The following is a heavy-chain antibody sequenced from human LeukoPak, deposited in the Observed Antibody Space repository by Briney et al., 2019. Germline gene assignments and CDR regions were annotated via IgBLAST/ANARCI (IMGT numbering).Heavy chain of an antibody. D-gene: IGHD6-13*01. V-gene: IGHV3-9*01. CDR2: ISWNSGSI. Sequence: PGRSLRLSCAASGFTFDDYAMHWVRQAPGKGLEWVSGISWNSGSIGYADSVKGRFTISRDNAKNSLYLQMDSLRAEDTALYYCAKARSEAAGGGFDYWGQGTLVTVSS. CDR3: AKARSEAAGGGFDY. CDR1: GFTFDDYA. J-gene: IGHJ4*02.